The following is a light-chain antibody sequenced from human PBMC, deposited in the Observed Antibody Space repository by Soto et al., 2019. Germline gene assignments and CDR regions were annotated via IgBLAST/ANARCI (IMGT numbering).Light chain of an antibody. CDR1: QSISIT. J-gene: IGKJ1*01. Sequence: IVMTQSPATLSVSPGERATLSCRASQSISITVAWYQQKPGQAPRLLIYAASTRATGIPARFSGSGSGTEFTLIISSLQAEDSAVYYCQQYGNWPRTVGQGTKVDIK. CDR2: AAS. V-gene: IGKV3-15*01. CDR3: QQYGNWPRT.